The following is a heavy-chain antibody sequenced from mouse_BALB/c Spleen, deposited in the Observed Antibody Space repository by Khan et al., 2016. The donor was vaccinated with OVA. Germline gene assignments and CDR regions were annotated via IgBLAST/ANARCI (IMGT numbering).Heavy chain of an antibody. J-gene: IGHJ3*01. CDR2: LSSGGDYT. CDR1: GFTFSSYG. Sequence: EVELVESGGDLVKPGGSLKLSCAASGFTFSSYGLSWVRQTPDKRLEWVATLSSGGDYTYYPDSVKGRFTISRDNAKNTLYLQMSSLKSEDTAMYYCASHLTGSFAYWGQGTLVTVSA. D-gene: IGHD4-1*01. CDR3: ASHLTGSFAY. V-gene: IGHV5-6*01.